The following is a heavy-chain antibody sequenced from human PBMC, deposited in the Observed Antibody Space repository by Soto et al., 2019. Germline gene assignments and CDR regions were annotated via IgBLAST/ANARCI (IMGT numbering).Heavy chain of an antibody. D-gene: IGHD3-16*02. Sequence: GGSLRLSCAASGFTFSSYWMSWVRQAPGKGLEWVANIKQDGSKKYYVDSVKGRFTNARDKAKNSLNLQMNSLRAEDTAVYYCARGRGGDYIWGSYPYFDYWGQGTLVTVSS. V-gene: IGHV3-7*01. CDR1: GFTFSSYW. CDR3: ARGRGGDYIWGSYPYFDY. CDR2: IKQDGSKK. J-gene: IGHJ4*02.